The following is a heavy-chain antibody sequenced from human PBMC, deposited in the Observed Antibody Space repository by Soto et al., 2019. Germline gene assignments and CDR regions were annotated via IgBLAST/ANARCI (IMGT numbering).Heavy chain of an antibody. Sequence: SETRSLTCTVSGGPIGTYYWSWIRQPPGKGLEWIGYIYYSGSTNYNPSLKSRVTISVDTSKNQFSLKLSSVTAADTAVYYCARVGSSWDYYYGMDVWGQGTTVTVSS. CDR2: IYYSGST. CDR1: GGPIGTYY. D-gene: IGHD6-13*01. V-gene: IGHV4-59*01. J-gene: IGHJ6*02. CDR3: ARVGSSWDYYYGMDV.